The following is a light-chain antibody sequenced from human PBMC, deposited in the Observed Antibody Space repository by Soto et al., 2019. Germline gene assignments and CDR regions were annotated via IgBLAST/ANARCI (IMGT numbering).Light chain of an antibody. Sequence: QSALTQPASVSGSPGRSVTISCTGTSTDVGDFNYVSWYQHLPGRAPKLIIYDVTNRPSGISYRFSASKSGRTASLTISGLQAEDEGDYYCSSYSSSPTHVVFGGGTKLTVL. J-gene: IGLJ2*01. CDR1: STDVGDFNY. V-gene: IGLV2-14*03. CDR2: DVT. CDR3: SSYSSSPTHVV.